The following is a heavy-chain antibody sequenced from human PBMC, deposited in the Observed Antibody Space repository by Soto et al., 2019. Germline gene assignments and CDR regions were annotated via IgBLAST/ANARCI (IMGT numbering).Heavy chain of an antibody. V-gene: IGHV4-4*07. CDR1: GGSISGHS. CDR3: VRGRSYSVYDF. Sequence: SETLSLTCTVSGGSISGHSWIWIRQPAGKGLEWIGHIYPSGSTSYNPSLRSRVTMSLDTSSNQIFLNLTSVTAADTAVFYCVRGRSYSVYDFWGPGTLVTVSS. D-gene: IGHD5-12*01. CDR2: IYPSGST. J-gene: IGHJ1*01.